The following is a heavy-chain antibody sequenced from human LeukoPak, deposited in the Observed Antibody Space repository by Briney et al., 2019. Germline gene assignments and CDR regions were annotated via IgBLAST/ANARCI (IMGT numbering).Heavy chain of an antibody. CDR1: GGSISGYH. J-gene: IGHJ4*02. D-gene: IGHD1-26*01. Sequence: PSETLTLTCTVSGGSISGYHWSWIRQPAGKGLEWIGRIYITGTTNYNPSLKSRVSISVDRSKNQFSLNLSSVTAADTAVYYCARDGRWTRFDYWGQGTLVTVSS. CDR3: ARDGRWTRFDY. CDR2: IYITGTT. V-gene: IGHV4-4*07.